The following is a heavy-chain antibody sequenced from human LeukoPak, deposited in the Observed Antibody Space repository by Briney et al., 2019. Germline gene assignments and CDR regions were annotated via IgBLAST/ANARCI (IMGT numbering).Heavy chain of an antibody. D-gene: IGHD2-15*01. Sequence: ASVKVSGKASGYTFTSYGISWVRQAPGQGLEWMGWISAYNGNTNYAQKLQGRVTMTTGTSTSTAYMELRSLRSDDTAVYYCARECGGSFPYYYYGMDVWGQGTTVTVSS. V-gene: IGHV1-18*01. CDR1: GYTFTSYG. CDR3: ARECGGSFPYYYYGMDV. J-gene: IGHJ6*02. CDR2: ISAYNGNT.